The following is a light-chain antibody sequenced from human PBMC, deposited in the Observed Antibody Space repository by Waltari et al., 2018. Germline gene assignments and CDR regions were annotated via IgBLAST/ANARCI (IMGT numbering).Light chain of an antibody. V-gene: IGKV4-1*01. Sequence: DNVMTQSPDSLAVSLGERATINCMSSQSVLHSTNNKNYLTWFQQKPGQPPKLLIYWATIRESGVPARFSGSGSGTDFTLSISSLQAEDVAVYYCHQYHSIPYTFGQGTKLEIK. CDR1: QSVLHSTNNKNY. CDR2: WAT. J-gene: IGKJ2*01. CDR3: HQYHSIPYT.